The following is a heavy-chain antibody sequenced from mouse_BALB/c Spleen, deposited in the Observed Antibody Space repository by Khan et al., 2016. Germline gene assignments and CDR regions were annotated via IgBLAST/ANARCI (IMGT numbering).Heavy chain of an antibody. D-gene: IGHD2-1*01. CDR2: ITYDGSN. CDR3: ARVDGNCWYFDV. CDR1: GYSITSGYY. J-gene: IGHJ1*01. V-gene: IGHV3-6*02. Sequence: EVQLQESGPGLVKPSQSLSLTCSVTGYSITSGYYWNWIRQFPGNKLEWMGYITYDGSNNYNPSLKNRISITRDTSKNQFYLKLNSVTTEDTATYYWARVDGNCWYFDVWGAGTTVTVSS.